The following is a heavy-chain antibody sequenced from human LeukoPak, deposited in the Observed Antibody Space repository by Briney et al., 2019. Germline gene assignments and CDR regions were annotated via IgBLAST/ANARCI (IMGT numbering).Heavy chain of an antibody. CDR3: AREETYYDYVWGSYRSGWFDP. CDR1: GYSFTSYW. CDR2: IYPGDSDT. Sequence: GESLKISCKGSGYSFTSYWIGWVRQMPGKGLEWMGIIYPGDSDTRYSPSFQGQVTISADKSISTAYLQWSSLKASDTAMYYCAREETYYDYVWGSYRSGWFDPWGQGTLVTVSS. J-gene: IGHJ5*02. V-gene: IGHV5-51*01. D-gene: IGHD3-16*02.